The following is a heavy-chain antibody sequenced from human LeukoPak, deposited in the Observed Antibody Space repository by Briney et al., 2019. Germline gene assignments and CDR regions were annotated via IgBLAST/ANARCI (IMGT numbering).Heavy chain of an antibody. CDR3: ATKGGVTMVRGVIYYFDY. CDR1: GFTFSSYA. V-gene: IGHV3-23*01. CDR2: ISGSGGST. Sequence: GGSLRLSCAASGFTFSSYAMSWVRQAPGKGLEWVSAISGSGGSTYYADSVKGRFTISRDNSKNTLYLQMNSLRAEDTAVYYCATKGGVTMVRGVIYYFDYWGQGTLVTVSS. D-gene: IGHD3-10*01. J-gene: IGHJ4*02.